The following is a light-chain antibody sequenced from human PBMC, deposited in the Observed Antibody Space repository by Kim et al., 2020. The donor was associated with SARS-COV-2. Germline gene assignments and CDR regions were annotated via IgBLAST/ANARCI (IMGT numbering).Light chain of an antibody. Sequence: NFTLTQPHSVSESPGKTVTISCTRSSGSIASNYVQWYQQRPGSAPTTVIYEDKQRPSGVPDRFSGSIDSSSNSASLTISGLKTEDEADYYCQSYDGRTHWVFGGGTQLTVL. CDR3: QSYDGRTHWV. CDR1: SGSIASNY. V-gene: IGLV6-57*04. J-gene: IGLJ3*02. CDR2: EDK.